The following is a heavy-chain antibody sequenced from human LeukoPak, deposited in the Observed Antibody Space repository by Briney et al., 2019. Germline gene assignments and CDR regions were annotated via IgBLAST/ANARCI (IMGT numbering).Heavy chain of an antibody. CDR2: ISGSGGST. Sequence: QPGGSLRLSCAASGFTFSSYAMSWVRQAPGKGLEWVSAISGSGGSTYYADSVKGRFTISRDNSKNTLYLQMNSLRAEDTAVYYCARDRRSEVTMVRGVGSSFDYWGQGTLVTVSS. V-gene: IGHV3-23*01. D-gene: IGHD3-10*01. CDR1: GFTFSSYA. CDR3: ARDRRSEVTMVRGVGSSFDY. J-gene: IGHJ4*02.